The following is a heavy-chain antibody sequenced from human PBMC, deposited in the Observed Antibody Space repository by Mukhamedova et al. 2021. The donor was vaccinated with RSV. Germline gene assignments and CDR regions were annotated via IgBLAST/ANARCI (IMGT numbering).Heavy chain of an antibody. CDR2: IYYSGST. CDR3: AREDVVVVVAATPSFDY. Sequence: GSIYYSGSTYYNPSLKSRVTISVDTSKNQFSLKLSSVTAADTAVYYCAREDVVVVVAATPSFDYWGQGTLVTVSS. J-gene: IGHJ4*02. D-gene: IGHD2-15*01. V-gene: IGHV4-39*07.